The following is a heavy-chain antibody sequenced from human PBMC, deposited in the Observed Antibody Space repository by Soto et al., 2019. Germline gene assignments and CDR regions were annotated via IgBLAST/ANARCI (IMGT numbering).Heavy chain of an antibody. Sequence: EMQLVESGGRLVQPGGSLRLACEASGFTFSSYAMSWVRQAPGKGLEWVTGISGGGSSSYFADSVKGRFTISRDNSKNTLYLQMDRLSAEDTAVYYCAKDFYGGSYDNGLDFWGQGTTVVVSS. CDR3: AKDFYGGSYDNGLDF. J-gene: IGHJ6*02. CDR1: GFTFSSYA. D-gene: IGHD1-26*01. V-gene: IGHV3-23*04. CDR2: ISGGGSSS.